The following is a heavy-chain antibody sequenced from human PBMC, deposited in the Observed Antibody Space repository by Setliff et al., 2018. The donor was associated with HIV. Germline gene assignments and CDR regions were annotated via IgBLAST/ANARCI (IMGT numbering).Heavy chain of an antibody. V-gene: IGHV1-2*02. CDR1: GYTFAGYY. D-gene: IGHD5-18*01. CDR2: ISPNGGGT. Sequence: ASVKVSCKASGYTFAGYYIHWVRQAPGQGIEWMGWISPNGGGTNDAQKFQGRVTMTRDTSISPAYMELNRLRYDDTAMYYCARDRASYGGYTYGNYYMDVWGKGTTVTVSS. J-gene: IGHJ6*03. CDR3: ARDRASYGGYTYGNYYMDV.